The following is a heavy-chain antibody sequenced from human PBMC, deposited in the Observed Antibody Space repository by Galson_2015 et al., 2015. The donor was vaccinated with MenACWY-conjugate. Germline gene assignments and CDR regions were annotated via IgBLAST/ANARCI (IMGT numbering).Heavy chain of an antibody. CDR2: ISLALGNT. Sequence: SVNVSCKDSGYNFLSSSLTWVRQAPGQGHEWMGWISLALGNTEYVHSLQDRVPMTTDPSTSTAYMELRSLKTDDTAVYYCGRLKSCSGGVCSKAIDSWGQGTLVTVSS. D-gene: IGHD2-8*02. CDR3: GRLKSCSGGVCSKAIDS. V-gene: IGHV1-18*01. CDR1: GYNFLSSS. J-gene: IGHJ5*01.